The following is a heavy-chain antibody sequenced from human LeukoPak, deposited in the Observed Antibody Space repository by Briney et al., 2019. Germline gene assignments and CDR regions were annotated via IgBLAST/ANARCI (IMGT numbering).Heavy chain of an antibody. CDR2: IYTGGST. CDR3: ARDQRLEYYYGSSGPKYYFDY. Sequence: SETLSLTCTVSGGSISSYYWSWIRQPAGKGLEWIGRIYTGGSTNYNPSLKSRVTMSVDTSKNQFSLKLSSVTAADTAVYYCARDQRLEYYYGSSGPKYYFDYWGQGTLATVSS. D-gene: IGHD3-22*01. V-gene: IGHV4-4*07. J-gene: IGHJ4*02. CDR1: GGSISSYY.